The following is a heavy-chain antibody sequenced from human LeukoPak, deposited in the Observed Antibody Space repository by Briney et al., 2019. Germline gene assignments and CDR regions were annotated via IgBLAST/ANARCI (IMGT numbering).Heavy chain of an antibody. J-gene: IGHJ1*01. D-gene: IGHD6-19*01. V-gene: IGHV4-4*07. CDR1: GCSISSYY. CDR2: IYTSGST. Sequence: PSETLSLTCTVSGCSISSYYWSWIRQPAGKGLEWIGRIYTSGSTNYNPSLKSRVTMSVDTSKNQFSLKLSSVTAADTAVYYCARHRKAVAGTYFQHWGQGTLVTVSS. CDR3: ARHRKAVAGTYFQH.